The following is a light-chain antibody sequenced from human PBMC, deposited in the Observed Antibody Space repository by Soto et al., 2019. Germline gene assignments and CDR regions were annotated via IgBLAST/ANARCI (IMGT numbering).Light chain of an antibody. Sequence: DIQLTQSPSFLSASVGDRVTITCRASQGISSYLAWYQQKPGKAPKLLIYAASTLQSGVPSRFSGSGSGTEFTLTISSLQPEDFASYHCQQLNSYPGTFGQGTKVEIK. CDR2: AAS. V-gene: IGKV1-9*01. CDR3: QQLNSYPGT. J-gene: IGKJ1*01. CDR1: QGISSY.